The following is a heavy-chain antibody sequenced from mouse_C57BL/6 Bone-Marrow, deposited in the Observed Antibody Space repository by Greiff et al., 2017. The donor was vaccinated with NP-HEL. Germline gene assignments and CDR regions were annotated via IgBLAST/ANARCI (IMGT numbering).Heavy chain of an antibody. D-gene: IGHD2-12*01. CDR3: TRVRLSYFFFDY. CDR1: GFTFSSYA. J-gene: IGHJ2*01. CDR2: ISSGGDYT. Sequence: EVKVVESGEGLVKPGGSLKLSCAASGFTFSSYAMSWVRQTPEKRLEWVAYISSGGDYTYYADTVKGRFTISRDNARNTLYLQMSSLKSEDTALYYCTRVRLSYFFFDYWGQGTTLTVSS. V-gene: IGHV5-9-1*02.